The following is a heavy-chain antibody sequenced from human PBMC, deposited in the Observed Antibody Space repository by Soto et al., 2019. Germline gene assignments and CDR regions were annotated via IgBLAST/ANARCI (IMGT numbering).Heavy chain of an antibody. D-gene: IGHD1-26*01. V-gene: IGHV1-69*13. CDR2: IIPIFGTA. CDR1: GGTFSSYA. CDR3: ASTLNSIVGADAFDI. J-gene: IGHJ3*02. Sequence: GASVKVSCKASGGTFSSYAISWVRQAPGQGLEWMGGIIPIFGTANYAQKFQGRVTITADESTSTAYMELSSLRSEDTAVYYCASTLNSIVGADAFDIWGQGTMVTVSS.